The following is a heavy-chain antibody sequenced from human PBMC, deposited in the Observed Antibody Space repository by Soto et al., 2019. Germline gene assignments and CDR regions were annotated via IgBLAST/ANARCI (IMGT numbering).Heavy chain of an antibody. CDR3: ARGASYYYDSSENGFDP. D-gene: IGHD3-22*01. CDR1: GFTFSSYE. CDR2: ISSSGSTI. J-gene: IGHJ5*02. Sequence: GGSLRLSCAASGFTFSSYEMNWVRQAPGKGLEWVSYISSSGSTIYYADSVKGRFTISRDNAKNSLYLQMNSLRAEDTAVYYCARGASYYYDSSENGFDPWGQGTLVTVSS. V-gene: IGHV3-48*03.